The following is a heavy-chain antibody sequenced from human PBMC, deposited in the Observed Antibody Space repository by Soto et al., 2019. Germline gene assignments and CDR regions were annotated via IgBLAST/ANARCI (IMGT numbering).Heavy chain of an antibody. D-gene: IGHD3-3*01. CDR2: ISGSGGST. Sequence: CTDTHFTLRLYTNCCVPQSPVQGLEGVAAISGSGGSTYYADSVKGRFTISRDNSKNTRYLQMNSLRAEDTAVYYCAKDKATIFGVVIYGMDVWGQG. CDR1: HFTLRLYT. J-gene: IGHJ6*02. CDR3: AKDKATIFGVVIYGMDV. V-gene: IGHV3-23*01.